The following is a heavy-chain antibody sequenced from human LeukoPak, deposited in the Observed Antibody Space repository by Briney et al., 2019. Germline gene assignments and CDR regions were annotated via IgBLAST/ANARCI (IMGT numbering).Heavy chain of an antibody. D-gene: IGHD3-3*01. CDR2: INHSGST. V-gene: IGHV4-34*01. CDR1: GGSFSGYY. CDR3: ARGTWSGYYPYYYYYYMDV. Sequence: PSETLSLTCAVYGGSFSGYYWSWIRQPPGKGLEWIGEINHSGSTNYNPSLKSRVTISVDTSKNQFPLKLSSVTAADTAVYYCARGTWSGYYPYYYYYYMDVWGKGTTVTVSS. J-gene: IGHJ6*03.